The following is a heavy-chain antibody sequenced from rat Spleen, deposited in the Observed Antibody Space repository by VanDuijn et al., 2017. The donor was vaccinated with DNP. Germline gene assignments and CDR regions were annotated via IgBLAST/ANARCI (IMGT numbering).Heavy chain of an antibody. V-gene: IGHV5-58*01. D-gene: IGHD1-2*01. J-gene: IGHJ3*01. CDR3: ARHGTIAAISRLNWFAY. CDR1: GFTFKTYW. CDR2: INPDGSGT. Sequence: EVQLVESGGGLVQPGRSLKLSCVASGFTFKTYWMFWVRQAPGKGLEWVASINPDGSGTYCLDSVKGRFTISRDNAENTVYLQMDSLRSEETATYYCARHGTIAAISRLNWFAYWGQGTLVTVSS.